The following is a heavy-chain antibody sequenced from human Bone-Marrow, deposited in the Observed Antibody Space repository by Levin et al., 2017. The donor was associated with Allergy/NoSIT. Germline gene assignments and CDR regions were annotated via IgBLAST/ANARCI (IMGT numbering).Heavy chain of an antibody. CDR3: ARDSSERVTIFENLFDY. J-gene: IGHJ4*02. CDR1: GYTFTSYG. Sequence: GESLKISCKASGYTFTSYGISWVRQAPGQGLEWMGWISAYNGNTNYAQKLQGRVTMTTDTSTSTAYMELRSLRSDDTAVYYCARDSSERVTIFENLFDYWGQGTLVTVSS. D-gene: IGHD3-3*01. CDR2: ISAYNGNT. V-gene: IGHV1-18*01.